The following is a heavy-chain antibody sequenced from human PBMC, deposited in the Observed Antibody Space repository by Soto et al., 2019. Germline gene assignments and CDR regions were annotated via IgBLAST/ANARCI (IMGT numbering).Heavy chain of an antibody. Sequence: EVPLLESGGGLVQPGGSLRLSCAASGFTFSSYAMWWVRQAPGKGLECVSAISGGGETTYYADSVKGRFTISRDNSQNPLYLQMNNLRAEDTAVYYWAFYSGSGNYYFDYWGQGTLVTVSS. CDR1: GFTFSSYA. V-gene: IGHV3-23*01. D-gene: IGHD3-10*01. CDR2: ISGGGETT. J-gene: IGHJ4*02. CDR3: AFYSGSGNYYFDY.